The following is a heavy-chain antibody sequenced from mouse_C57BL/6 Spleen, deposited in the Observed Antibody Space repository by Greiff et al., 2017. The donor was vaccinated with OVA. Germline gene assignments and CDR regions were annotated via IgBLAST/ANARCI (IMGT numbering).Heavy chain of an antibody. D-gene: IGHD1-1*01. V-gene: IGHV1-39*01. CDR2: INPNYGST. CDR1: GYSFTDYN. CDR3: ASTEEGGLLAY. Sequence: VQLQQSGPELAKPGASVKISCKASGYSFTDYNMNWVKQSTGKSLEWIGDINPNYGSTSYNQKFKGKATLTVDQSSSTAYMQPNSETAVDSAVNYWASTEEGGLLAYWGQGTLVTVSA. J-gene: IGHJ3*01.